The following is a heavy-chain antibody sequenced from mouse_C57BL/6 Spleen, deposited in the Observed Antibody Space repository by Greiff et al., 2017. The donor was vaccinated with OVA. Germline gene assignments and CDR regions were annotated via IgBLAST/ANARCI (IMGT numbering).Heavy chain of an antibody. D-gene: IGHD2-3*01. CDR2: IDPSDSET. J-gene: IGHJ1*03. CDR1: GYTFTSYW. Sequence: QVQLKQPGAELVRPGSSVKLSCKASGYTFTSYWMHWVKQRPIQGLEWIGNIDPSDSETHYNQKFKDKATLTVDKSSSTAYMQLSSLTSEDSAVYYCVLYDGYYRYFDVWGTGTTVTVSS. V-gene: IGHV1-52*01. CDR3: VLYDGYYRYFDV.